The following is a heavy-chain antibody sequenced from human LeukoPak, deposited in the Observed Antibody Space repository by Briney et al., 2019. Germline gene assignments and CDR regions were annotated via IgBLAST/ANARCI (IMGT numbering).Heavy chain of an antibody. CDR2: IYSGDST. D-gene: IGHD3-16*01. V-gene: IGHV3-66*01. CDR3: AREGYDWGAFDI. Sequence: SGGPLRLSCAASGFTVSANYMTWVRQAPGKGLEWVSLIYSGDSTYYADSVKGRFTISRDNSKNTLYLQMNSLRAEDTAVYYCAREGYDWGAFDIWGQGTMVTVSS. J-gene: IGHJ3*02. CDR1: GFTVSANY.